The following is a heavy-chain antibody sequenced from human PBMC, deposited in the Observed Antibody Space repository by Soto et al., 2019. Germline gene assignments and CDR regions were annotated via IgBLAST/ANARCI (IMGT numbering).Heavy chain of an antibody. V-gene: IGHV4-59*01. CDR1: GGSINDFY. D-gene: IGHD6-6*01. CDR3: ARVGGVAARTFDY. J-gene: IGHJ4*02. CDR2: IYYSGST. Sequence: SETLSLTCTVSGGSINDFYWSWIRQPPGKGLEWIGYIYYSGSTDYNPSLKGRVTISVDTSKNQFSLKLRSVTAADTAVYYCARVGGVAARTFDYWGQGTMVTVYS.